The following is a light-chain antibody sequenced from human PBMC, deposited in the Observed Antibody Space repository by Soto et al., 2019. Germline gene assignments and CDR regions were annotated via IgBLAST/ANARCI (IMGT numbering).Light chain of an antibody. J-gene: IGKJ5*01. Sequence: EIVLTQSPVTLSLSPGERATLSCRASQSVSRYLAWYQQKPDQAPRLLIYDAFNRATGIPDRLSGSGSGTDLNLTISRLEPEDFVVYYCQKRSNWPITFGQGTRLEIK. V-gene: IGKV3-11*01. CDR3: QKRSNWPIT. CDR1: QSVSRY. CDR2: DAF.